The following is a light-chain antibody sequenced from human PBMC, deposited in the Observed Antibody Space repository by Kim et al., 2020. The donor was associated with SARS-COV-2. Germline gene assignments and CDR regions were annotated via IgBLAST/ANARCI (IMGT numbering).Light chain of an antibody. CDR2: GAS. CDR1: QSVGSN. Sequence: EIVMTQSPATLSVSPGERATLSCRASQSVGSNLAWYQQKPGQAPRLLIYGASTRATGIPARFSGSGSGTEFTLTINSLQSEDFAFYYCQQYNNWPRTFGQGTKVDIK. V-gene: IGKV3-15*01. CDR3: QQYNNWPRT. J-gene: IGKJ1*01.